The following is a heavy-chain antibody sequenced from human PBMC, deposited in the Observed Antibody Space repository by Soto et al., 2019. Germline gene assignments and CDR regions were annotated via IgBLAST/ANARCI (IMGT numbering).Heavy chain of an antibody. D-gene: IGHD3-10*01. CDR1: GYTFTGYY. CDR2: INPNSGGT. Sequence: ASVKVCCKASGYTFTGYYMHWVRQAPGQGLEWMGWINPNSGGTNYAQKFQGWVTMTKNTLYLQMNSLRAEDTAVYYCARIIRTDRGSYYFDYWGQGTLVTVSS. V-gene: IGHV1-2*04. CDR3: ARIIRTDRGSYYFDY. J-gene: IGHJ4*02.